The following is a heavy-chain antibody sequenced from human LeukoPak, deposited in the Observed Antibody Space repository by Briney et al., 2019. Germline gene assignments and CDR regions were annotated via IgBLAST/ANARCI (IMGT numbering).Heavy chain of an antibody. J-gene: IGHJ4*02. CDR1: GGSIYNSRYY. D-gene: IGHD4-17*01. CDR3: ARDRTVTTPEV. Sequence: SETLSLTCTVSGGSIYNSRYYWGWVRQPPGKGLEWIGSVYYSGSTSYNPSLKSRVTISVHTSKNQFSLNLSSVTAADTAVYYCARDRTVTTPEVWGQGTLVTVSS. V-gene: IGHV4-39*07. CDR2: VYYSGST.